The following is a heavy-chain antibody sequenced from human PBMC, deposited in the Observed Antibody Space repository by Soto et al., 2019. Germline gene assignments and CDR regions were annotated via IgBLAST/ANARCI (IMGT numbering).Heavy chain of an antibody. V-gene: IGHV3-30*19. CDR1: GFTFSSYG. CDR3: ARDRNYYDSSKSRDYYYGMDV. J-gene: IGHJ6*02. D-gene: IGHD3-22*01. CDR2: ISYDGSNK. Sequence: GGSLRLSCAASGFTFSSYGMHWVRQAPGKGLEWVAVISYDGSNKYYADSVKGRFTISRDNSKNTLYLQMNSLRAEDTAVYYCARDRNYYDSSKSRDYYYGMDVWGQGTTVTVSS.